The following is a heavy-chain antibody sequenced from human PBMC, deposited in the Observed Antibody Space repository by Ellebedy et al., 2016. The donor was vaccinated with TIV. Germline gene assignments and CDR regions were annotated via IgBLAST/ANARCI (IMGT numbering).Heavy chain of an antibody. CDR3: ARGRRSTSSYWYFDL. CDR1: GFTFRNYD. Sequence: GGSLRLSCAASGFTFRNYDMHWVRQATGEGLEWVSAIDTTADTYYQGSVKGRFTISRESAKNSLYLQMNSLRAEDTAVYYCARGRRSTSSYWYFDLWGRGTLVTVSS. V-gene: IGHV3-13*01. D-gene: IGHD2-2*01. CDR2: IDTTADT. J-gene: IGHJ2*01.